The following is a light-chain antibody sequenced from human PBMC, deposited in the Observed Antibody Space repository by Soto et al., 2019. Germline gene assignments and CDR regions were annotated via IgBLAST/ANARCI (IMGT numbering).Light chain of an antibody. Sequence: DIQMTQSPSSLSASVGDRVTITCRASQGSRNDLGWYQQQPGKAPKRLIYAASTLQSGVPSRFSGSASGTEFTLTISSLQPEDSATYYCLQHKSYPWAFGQGTKVEIK. CDR2: AAS. CDR3: LQHKSYPWA. J-gene: IGKJ1*01. V-gene: IGKV1-17*01. CDR1: QGSRND.